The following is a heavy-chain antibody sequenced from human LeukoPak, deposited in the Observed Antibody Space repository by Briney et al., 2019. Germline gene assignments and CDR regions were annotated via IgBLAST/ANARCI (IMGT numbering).Heavy chain of an antibody. V-gene: IGHV3-53*01. D-gene: IGHD1-14*01. Sequence: GGSLRLSCAASGFTFSSYWMHWVRQAPGKGLEWVSVIYSGGSTYYADSVKGRFTISRDNSKNTLYLQMNSLRAEDTAVYYCAREAGWSHYFDYWGQGTLVTVSS. CDR2: IYSGGST. CDR3: AREAGWSHYFDY. J-gene: IGHJ4*02. CDR1: GFTFSSYW.